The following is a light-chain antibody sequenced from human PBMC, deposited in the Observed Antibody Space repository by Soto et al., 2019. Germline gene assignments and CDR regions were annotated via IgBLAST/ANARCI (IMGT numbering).Light chain of an antibody. Sequence: QSALTQPASVSGSPGQSITISCTGTSSDVGGYNFVSWYQQHPGKAPKLVIFEVSNRPSGVSHRFSGSKSGNTASLTISGLQAEDEADYYCSSYTSSSPFVFGTGTKLTVL. CDR3: SSYTSSSPFV. CDR1: SSDVGGYNF. V-gene: IGLV2-14*01. J-gene: IGLJ1*01. CDR2: EVS.